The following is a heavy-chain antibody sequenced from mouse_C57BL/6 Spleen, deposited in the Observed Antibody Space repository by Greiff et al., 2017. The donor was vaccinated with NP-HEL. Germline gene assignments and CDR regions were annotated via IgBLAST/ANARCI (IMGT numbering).Heavy chain of an antibody. CDR2: INPSSGYT. D-gene: IGHD3-3*01. CDR1: GYTFTSYW. Sequence: VQLQQSGAELAKPGASVKLSCKASGYTFTSYWMHWVKQRPGQGLEWIGYINPSSGYTKYNQKFKDKATFTADKSSSTAYMQLSSLTYEDSAVYYCARKDGDGAWCAYWGQGTLVTVSA. V-gene: IGHV1-7*01. J-gene: IGHJ3*01. CDR3: ARKDGDGAWCAY.